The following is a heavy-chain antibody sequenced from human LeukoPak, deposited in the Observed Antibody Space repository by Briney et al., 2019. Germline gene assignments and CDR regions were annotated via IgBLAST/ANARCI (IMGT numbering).Heavy chain of an antibody. CDR3: ARDGGP. CDR1: GFTFSSYS. J-gene: IGHJ5*02. V-gene: IGHV3-48*04. CDR2: ISSSSSTI. D-gene: IGHD3-16*01. Sequence: GSLRLSCAASGFTFSSYSMNWVRQAPGKGLEWVSYISSSSSTIYYAYSVKGRFTISRDNAKNSLFLQMNSLRAEDTAVYYCARDGGPWGQGTLVTVSS.